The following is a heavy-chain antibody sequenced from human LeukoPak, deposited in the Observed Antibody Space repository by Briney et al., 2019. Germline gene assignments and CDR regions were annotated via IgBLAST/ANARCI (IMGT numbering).Heavy chain of an antibody. Sequence: SETLSLTCTVSGGSISSYYWSWIRQPAGKGLEWIGRIYTNGSTNYNPSLKSRATMSVDTSKNQFSLKLSSVTAADTAVYYCARDSPYSSGWDYYMDVWGKGTTVTVSS. CDR1: GGSISSYY. CDR2: IYTNGST. J-gene: IGHJ6*03. V-gene: IGHV4-4*07. CDR3: ARDSPYSSGWDYYMDV. D-gene: IGHD6-19*01.